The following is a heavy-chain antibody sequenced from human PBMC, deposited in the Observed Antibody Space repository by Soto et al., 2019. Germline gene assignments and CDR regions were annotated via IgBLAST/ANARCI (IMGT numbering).Heavy chain of an antibody. CDR1: GITFSNYM. V-gene: IGHV3-23*01. D-gene: IGHD2-15*01. CDR2: ITAGGDGT. Sequence: EVQVLESGGGLVQPGGSLRLSCEASGITFSNYMMTWIRQAPGKGLEWVSTITAGGDGTYYADSVKGRFTMSRETSKNTLYLQMISLRAEDTAVYYCAPHVYCSGGSCQYDAFAIRGQGIMVTVSS. CDR3: APHVYCSGGSCQYDAFAI. J-gene: IGHJ3*02.